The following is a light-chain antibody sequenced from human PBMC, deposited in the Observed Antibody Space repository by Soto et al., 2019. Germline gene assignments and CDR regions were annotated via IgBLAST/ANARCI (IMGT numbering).Light chain of an antibody. Sequence: IQMPQSPSTLSASVGDRVTITCRASQSISSWLAWYQQKPGKAPKLLIYDASSLESGVPSRFSGSGSGTEFTLTISSLQPDDFATYYCQQYNSYSWGFGQGTKVDIK. CDR2: DAS. V-gene: IGKV1-5*01. J-gene: IGKJ1*01. CDR1: QSISSW. CDR3: QQYNSYSWG.